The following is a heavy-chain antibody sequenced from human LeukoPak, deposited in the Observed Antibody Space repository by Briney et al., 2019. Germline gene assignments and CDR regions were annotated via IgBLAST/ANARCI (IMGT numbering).Heavy chain of an antibody. CDR2: INPSGGST. V-gene: IGHV1-46*01. D-gene: IGHD2-2*02. J-gene: IGHJ4*02. Sequence: ASVKVSCKASGYTFTSYDINWVRQATGQGLEWMGIINPSGGSTSYAQKFQGRVTMTRDTSTSTVYMELSSLRSEDTAVYYCARAVPAAIGEIDYWGQGTLVTVSS. CDR1: GYTFTSYD. CDR3: ARAVPAAIGEIDY.